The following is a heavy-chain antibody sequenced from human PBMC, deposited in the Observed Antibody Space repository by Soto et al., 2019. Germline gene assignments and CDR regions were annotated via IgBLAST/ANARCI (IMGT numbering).Heavy chain of an antibody. CDR3: VRDSGWAFDI. CDR1: GFSFSSYS. J-gene: IGHJ3*02. V-gene: IGHV3-48*02. Sequence: EVQLVESGGDLVQPGQSLRLSCAASGFSFSSYSMNWVRQAPGKGLEWISYLSSSKTYIWYADSVKGRFTISRDNAKNSLSLQMNRLRDGDTAVYYCVRDSGWAFDIWGLGTMVTVSS. CDR2: LSSSKTYI. D-gene: IGHD6-19*01.